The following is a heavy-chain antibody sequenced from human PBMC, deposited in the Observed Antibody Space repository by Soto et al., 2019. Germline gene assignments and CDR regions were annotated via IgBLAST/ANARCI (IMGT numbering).Heavy chain of an antibody. CDR1: GYTFTSYA. D-gene: IGHD3-22*01. J-gene: IGHJ6*02. Sequence: ASVKVSCKASGYTFTSYAMHWVRQAPGQRLEWMGWINPVNGNTKYAQKFQGRVTITADTSTSTAYMELSSLRSEDTAVYYCARTTDSSGYPSGYYYYYYGMDVWGQGTTVTVSS. CDR3: ARTTDSSGYPSGYYYYYYGMDV. V-gene: IGHV1-3*01. CDR2: INPVNGNT.